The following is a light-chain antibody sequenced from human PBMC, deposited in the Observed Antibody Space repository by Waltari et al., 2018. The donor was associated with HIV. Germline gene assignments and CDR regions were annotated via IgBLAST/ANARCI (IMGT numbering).Light chain of an antibody. CDR1: TSNVGKNY. J-gene: IGLJ3*02. V-gene: IGLV1-51*01. Sequence: QSVLTQPPSVSAAPGQKVTISCSGRTSNVGKNYVSWYQQFPEAAPKRFIYDNNQRPSGTPDRFAGSKAGPSATLTITGLQTGDEADYYCGTWDSSVSAGVFGGGSKLTVL. CDR3: GTWDSSVSAGV. CDR2: DNN.